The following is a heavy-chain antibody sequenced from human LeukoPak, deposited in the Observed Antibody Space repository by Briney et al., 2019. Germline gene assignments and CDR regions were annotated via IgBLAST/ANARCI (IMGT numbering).Heavy chain of an antibody. J-gene: IGHJ4*02. CDR2: INSDGSST. Sequence: GGSLRLSCAASGFTFSSYAMHWVRQAPGKGLVWVSRINSDGSSTSYADSVKGRFTISRDNAKNTLYLQMNSLRAEETAVYYCVRENHDYGDYDLDYWGQGTLVTVSS. CDR1: GFTFSSYA. D-gene: IGHD4-17*01. CDR3: VRENHDYGDYDLDY. V-gene: IGHV3-74*01.